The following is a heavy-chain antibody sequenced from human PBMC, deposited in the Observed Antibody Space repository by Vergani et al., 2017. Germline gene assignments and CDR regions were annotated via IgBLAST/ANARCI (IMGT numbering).Heavy chain of an antibody. D-gene: IGHD3-3*01. CDR2: SSWNSGSI. CDR3: AKDHYDFWSGYPNLSAFDL. Sequence: EVQLVEPGGGLVQPGRSLSPSCAASGFTFVDYAMHWVRQAPGKGLEWVSGSSWNSGSIGYADSVKGRFTISRDNAKNSLYLQMNSLRAEDTALYYCAKDHYDFWSGYPNLSAFDLWGRGTLVTVSS. CDR1: GFTFVDYA. V-gene: IGHV3-9*01. J-gene: IGHJ2*01.